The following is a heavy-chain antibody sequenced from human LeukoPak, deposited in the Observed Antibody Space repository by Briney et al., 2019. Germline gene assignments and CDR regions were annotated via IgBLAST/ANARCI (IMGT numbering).Heavy chain of an antibody. J-gene: IGHJ4*02. V-gene: IGHV3-11*04. Sequence: GGSLRLSCTASGFIFSNYYMAWVRQPPGRGLEWISYISADAATVKYADSVEGRFTVSRDNTQNSIYLEMSSLRVDDTAVYYCASYYYDSSGYYYFDYWGQGTLVTVSS. CDR3: ASYYYDSSGYYYFDY. CDR2: ISADAATV. D-gene: IGHD3-22*01. CDR1: GFIFSNYY.